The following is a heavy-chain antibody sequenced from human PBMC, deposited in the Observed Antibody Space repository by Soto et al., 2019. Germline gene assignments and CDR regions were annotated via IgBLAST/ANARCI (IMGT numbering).Heavy chain of an antibody. CDR3: ARRGRGTYYYDSSGHKDV. CDR1: GGSISSSSYY. J-gene: IGHJ6*02. D-gene: IGHD3-22*01. Sequence: ASETLSLTCTVSGGSISSSSYYWGWIRQPPGKGLEWIGSIYYSGSTYYNPSLKGRVTISVDTSKNQFSLKLSSVTAADTAVYCCARRGRGTYYYDSSGHKDVWGQGTTVTVSS. CDR2: IYYSGST. V-gene: IGHV4-39*01.